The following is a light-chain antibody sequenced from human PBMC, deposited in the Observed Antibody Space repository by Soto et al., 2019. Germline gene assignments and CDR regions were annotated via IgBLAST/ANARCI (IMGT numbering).Light chain of an antibody. CDR3: QSYDSSLSVDVV. V-gene: IGLV1-40*01. CDR1: SSNIGAGYD. Sequence: QSGLTQPPSVSGAPGQRVTISCTGSSSNIGAGYDVHWYQQLPGTAPKLLIHGNSNRPSGVPDRFSGSKSGTSASLAITGLQAEDEADYYCQSYDSSLSVDVVFGGGTKLTVL. J-gene: IGLJ2*01. CDR2: GNS.